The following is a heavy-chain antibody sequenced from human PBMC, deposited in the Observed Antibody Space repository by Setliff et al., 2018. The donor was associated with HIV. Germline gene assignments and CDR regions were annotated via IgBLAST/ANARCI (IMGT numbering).Heavy chain of an antibody. D-gene: IGHD2-15*01. V-gene: IGHV3-23*01. Sequence: GGSLRLSCAVSGFTLSDYYMDWVRQAPGKGLEWVSSLSGSGGSTYYADSVKGRFTISRDNSKNTLYLQMNSLRAEDTAVYYCAKCGGVTCYSASWYFDYWGQGTLVTVSS. CDR2: LSGSGGST. CDR3: AKCGGVTCYSASWYFDY. CDR1: GFTLSDYY. J-gene: IGHJ4*02.